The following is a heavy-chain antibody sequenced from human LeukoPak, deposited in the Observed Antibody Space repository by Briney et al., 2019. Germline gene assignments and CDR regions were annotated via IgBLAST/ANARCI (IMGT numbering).Heavy chain of an antibody. J-gene: IGHJ4*02. Sequence: GSLRLSCAASGFTFRTYRMSWVRQAPGKGLEWVAGIKEDGSERYYVESVKGRFTISRDNAENSLSLQMNRLRVEDTALFYCVREREQWEQRQIFDYWGQGTLVTVSS. CDR2: IKEDGSER. D-gene: IGHD1-26*01. CDR3: VREREQWEQRQIFDY. CDR1: GFTFRTYR. V-gene: IGHV3-7*01.